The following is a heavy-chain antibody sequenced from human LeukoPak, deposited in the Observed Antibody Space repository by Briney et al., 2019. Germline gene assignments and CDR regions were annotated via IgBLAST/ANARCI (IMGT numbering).Heavy chain of an antibody. Sequence: ASVKLSCKASGYTFTNYGITWVRQAPGQGLEWMGWISAYNGNTYYAQKLQGRVTMTTDTSTSTAYMELRSLRSDDTAVYYCARSYSGYDEEDYWGQGTLVTVSS. V-gene: IGHV1-18*04. J-gene: IGHJ4*02. CDR3: ARSYSGYDEEDY. CDR1: GYTFTNYG. D-gene: IGHD5-12*01. CDR2: ISAYNGNT.